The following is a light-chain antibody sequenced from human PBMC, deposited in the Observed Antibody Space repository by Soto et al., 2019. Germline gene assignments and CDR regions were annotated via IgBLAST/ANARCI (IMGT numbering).Light chain of an antibody. J-gene: IGKJ1*01. CDR1: QSISSW. CDR2: KAS. Sequence: IQVTHSPSTLSASVLYRVTITCLASQSISSWLAWYQQKPGKAPKLLIYKASTLKSGVPSRFSGSGSGTEFTLTISSLQPDDFATYYCQHYNSYSEAFGQGTKVDIK. CDR3: QHYNSYSEA. V-gene: IGKV1-5*03.